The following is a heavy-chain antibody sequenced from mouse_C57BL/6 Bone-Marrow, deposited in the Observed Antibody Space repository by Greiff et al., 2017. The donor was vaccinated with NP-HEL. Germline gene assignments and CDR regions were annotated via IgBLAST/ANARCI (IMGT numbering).Heavy chain of an antibody. J-gene: IGHJ3*01. CDR2: IDPSDSYT. Sequence: VQLQQPGAELVKPGASVKLSCKASGYTFTSYWMKWVKQRPGQGLEWIGEIDPSDSYTNYNQKFKGKATLTVDTSSSKAYMQLSSLTSEDSAVYYCARPGFAYWGQGTLVTVSA. V-gene: IGHV1-50*01. D-gene: IGHD3-2*02. CDR1: GYTFTSYW. CDR3: ARPGFAY.